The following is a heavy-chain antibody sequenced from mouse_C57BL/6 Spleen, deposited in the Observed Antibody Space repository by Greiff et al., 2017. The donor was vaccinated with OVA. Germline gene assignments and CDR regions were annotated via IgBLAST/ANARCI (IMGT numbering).Heavy chain of an antibody. CDR3: ARHGDYYGSSGYAMDY. Sequence: EVQLQESGGGLVQPGGSLKLSCAASGFTFSDYYMYWVRQTPEKRLEWVAYISNGGGSTYYPDTVKGRFTISRDNAKNTLYLQMSRLKSEDTAMYYCARHGDYYGSSGYAMDYWGQGTSVTVSS. J-gene: IGHJ4*01. CDR2: ISNGGGST. D-gene: IGHD1-1*01. V-gene: IGHV5-12*01. CDR1: GFTFSDYY.